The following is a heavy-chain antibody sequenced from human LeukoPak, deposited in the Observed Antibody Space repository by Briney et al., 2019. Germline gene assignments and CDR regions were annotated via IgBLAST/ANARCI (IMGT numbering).Heavy chain of an antibody. V-gene: IGHV4-39*01. CDR3: ARHVNSLPSEYYYGSGSYSRYFDY. CDR1: GGSISSSSYY. D-gene: IGHD3-10*01. J-gene: IGHJ4*02. CDR2: IYYSGST. Sequence: PSETLSLTCTVSGGSISSSSYYWGWIRQPPGKGLEWIGSIYYSGSTYYNPSLKSRVTISVDTSKNQFALKLSSVTAADTAVYYCARHVNSLPSEYYYGSGSYSRYFDYWGQGTLVTVSS.